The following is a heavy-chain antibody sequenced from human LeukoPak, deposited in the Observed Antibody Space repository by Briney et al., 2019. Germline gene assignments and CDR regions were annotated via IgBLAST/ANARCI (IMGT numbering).Heavy chain of an antibody. V-gene: IGHV3-15*01. CDR3: TTVVDYDILTGYHSVDY. J-gene: IGHJ4*02. Sequence: GGSLRLSCAASGFTFSNAWMSWVRQAPGKGLWWVGRIKSKTDGGTTDYAAPVKGRFTLSRDDSKHTLYLQMNSLKTEDRAVYYCTTVVDYDILTGYHSVDYWGQGTLVTVSS. CDR1: GFTFSNAW. CDR2: IKSKTDGGTT. D-gene: IGHD3-9*01.